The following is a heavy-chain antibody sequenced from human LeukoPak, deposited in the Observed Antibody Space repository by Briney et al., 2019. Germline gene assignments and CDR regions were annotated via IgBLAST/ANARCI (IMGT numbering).Heavy chain of an antibody. CDR3: ARLGPVVPEDGWFDP. V-gene: IGHV4-59*08. J-gene: IGHJ5*02. Sequence: SETLSLTCTVSGGSISSYYWSWIRQPPGKGLEWIGYIYYSGSTNYNPSLKSRVTISVDTSKNQFSLKLSSVTVADTAVYYCARLGPVVPEDGWFDPWGQGTLVTVSS. CDR1: GGSISSYY. CDR2: IYYSGST. D-gene: IGHD2-2*01.